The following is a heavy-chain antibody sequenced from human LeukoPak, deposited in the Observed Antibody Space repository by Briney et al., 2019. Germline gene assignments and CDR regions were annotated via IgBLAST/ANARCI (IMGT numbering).Heavy chain of an antibody. J-gene: IGHJ5*02. Sequence: PSQTLSLTCAVSGGSITSGGSSWSWIRQPPGKGLEFIGYIYHSGNPYYNPSLKSRLTISADRSENQLSLKLTSVTAADTAVYYCAKMSSSSNWFDPWGQGTLVTVSS. CDR1: GGSITSGGSS. CDR2: IYHSGNP. V-gene: IGHV4-30-2*01. D-gene: IGHD6-6*01. CDR3: AKMSSSSNWFDP.